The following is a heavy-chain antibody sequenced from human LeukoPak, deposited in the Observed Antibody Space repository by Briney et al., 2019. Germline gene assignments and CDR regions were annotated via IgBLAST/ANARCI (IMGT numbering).Heavy chain of an antibody. CDR1: GFAFSSYA. J-gene: IGHJ4*02. CDR2: ISGSGGST. D-gene: IGHD2-21*02. V-gene: IGHV3-23*01. CDR3: ARMKPYCGGDCHFDY. Sequence: GGSLRLSCAASGFAFSSYAMSWVRQAPGKGLEWVSAISGSGGSTYYADSVKGRFTISRDNSKNTLYLQMNSLRAEDKAVYYCARMKPYCGGDCHFDYWGQGTLVTVSS.